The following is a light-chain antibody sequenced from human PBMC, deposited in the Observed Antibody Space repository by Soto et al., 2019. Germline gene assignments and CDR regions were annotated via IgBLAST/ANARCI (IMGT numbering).Light chain of an antibody. CDR2: EVS. CDR1: SSDVGGYNY. J-gene: IGLJ1*01. CDR3: SSYTSSITLDV. Sequence: QSALTQPASVSGSPGQSITLSCTGTSSDVGGYNYVSWYQQHPGKAPKLIIYEVSNRPSGVSNRFSGSKSGNTASLTISGLQAEDEADYYCSSYTSSITLDVFGTGTKLTVL. V-gene: IGLV2-14*01.